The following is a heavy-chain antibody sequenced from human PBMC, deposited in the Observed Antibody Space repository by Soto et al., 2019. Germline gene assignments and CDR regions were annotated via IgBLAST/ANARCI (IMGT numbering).Heavy chain of an antibody. J-gene: IGHJ3*02. D-gene: IGHD2-21*01. V-gene: IGHV1-69*02. CDR1: GGTFSTYS. CDR3: TIGSWSGEVFDI. CDR2: IIPMLGIR. Sequence: QVQLVQSGAEVKKPGSSVKVSCKDSGGTFSTYSMFWVRQAPGQGLEWMGRIIPMLGIRNYAQRFQDRVTITADKSTATAHMGLSSLRSEDTALYYCTIGSWSGEVFDIGGKGTMVTVSS.